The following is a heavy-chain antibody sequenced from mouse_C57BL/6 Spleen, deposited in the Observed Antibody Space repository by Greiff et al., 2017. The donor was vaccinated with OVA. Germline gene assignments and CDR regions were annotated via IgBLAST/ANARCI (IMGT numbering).Heavy chain of an antibody. Sequence: QVHVKQSGAELVKPGASVKLSCKASGYTFTSYWMQWVKQRPGQGLEWIGEIDPSDSYTNYNQKFKGKATLTVDTSSSTAYMQLSSLTSEDSAVYYCARGAGTRYFDVWGTGTTVTVSS. CDR1: GYTFTSYW. J-gene: IGHJ1*03. D-gene: IGHD4-1*01. V-gene: IGHV1-50*01. CDR3: ARGAGTRYFDV. CDR2: IDPSDSYT.